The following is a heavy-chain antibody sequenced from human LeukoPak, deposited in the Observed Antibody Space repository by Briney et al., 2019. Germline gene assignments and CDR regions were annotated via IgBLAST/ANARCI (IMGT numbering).Heavy chain of an antibody. Sequence: GGSLRLSCAASRFTFSSYWMSWVRQAPGKGLEWVANINQDGSENYYVDSVEGRFTISRDNAENSLYLQMNSLRAEDTAVYYCARRALYYYMDVWGKGTTVTVSS. CDR3: ARRALYYYMDV. J-gene: IGHJ6*03. CDR1: RFTFSSYW. V-gene: IGHV3-7*01. CDR2: INQDGSEN.